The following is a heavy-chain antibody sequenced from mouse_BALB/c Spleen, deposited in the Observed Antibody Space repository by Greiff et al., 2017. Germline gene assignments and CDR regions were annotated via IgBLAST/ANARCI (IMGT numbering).Heavy chain of an antibody. Sequence: DVKLVESGGGLVKPGGSLTLSCAASGFAFSSYDMSWVRKTPEKRLEWVAYISSGGGSTYYPDTVKGRFTISRDNAKNTLYLQMSSLKSEDTAMYYCARHGPTRVTGYFDYWGQGTTLTVSS. J-gene: IGHJ2*01. CDR3: ARHGPTRVTGYFDY. CDR2: ISSGGGST. V-gene: IGHV5-12-1*01. D-gene: IGHD2-10*01. CDR1: GFAFSSYD.